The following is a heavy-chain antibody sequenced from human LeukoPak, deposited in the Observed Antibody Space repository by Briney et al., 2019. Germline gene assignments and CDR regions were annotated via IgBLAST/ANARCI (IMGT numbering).Heavy chain of an antibody. V-gene: IGHV4-61*02. CDR3: ASSEWIQLWSPPYFDY. CDR1: GGSISSGTYY. J-gene: IGHJ4*02. D-gene: IGHD5-18*01. CDR2: IFASGST. Sequence: SQTLSLTCSVSGGSISSGTYYWSWIRQPAGKGLEWIGRIFASGSTNYNPSLKSRVTISVDTSKNQFSLKLSSVTAADTAVYYCASSEWIQLWSPPYFDYWGQGTLVTVSS.